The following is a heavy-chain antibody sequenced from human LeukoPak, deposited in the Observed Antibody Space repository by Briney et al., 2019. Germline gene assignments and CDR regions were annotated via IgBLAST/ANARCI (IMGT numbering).Heavy chain of an antibody. D-gene: IGHD5-24*01. Sequence: PSETLSLICAVYGGSFSGYYWSWIRQPPGKGLEWIGEINHSGSTNYNPSLKSRVTISVDTSKTQFSLKLSSVTAADTAVYYCARGLRWLQSKRGFDYWGQGTLVTVSS. J-gene: IGHJ4*02. CDR1: GGSFSGYY. CDR3: ARGLRWLQSKRGFDY. V-gene: IGHV4-34*01. CDR2: INHSGST.